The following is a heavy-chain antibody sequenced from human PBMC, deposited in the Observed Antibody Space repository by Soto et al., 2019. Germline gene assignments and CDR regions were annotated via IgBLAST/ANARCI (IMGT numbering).Heavy chain of an antibody. CDR3: VTQRLYTSGWYDWFDP. V-gene: IGHV4-59*01. J-gene: IGHJ5*02. Sequence: SETLSLTCNVSGGSIRSYYWSWIRQPPGKGLEWIGYIYYSGSTNYNPSLKSRVTISVDTSKNQFSLKLSSVTAADTAVYYCVTQRLYTSGWYDWFDPWGQGTLVTVSS. CDR1: GGSIRSYY. D-gene: IGHD6-19*01. CDR2: IYYSGST.